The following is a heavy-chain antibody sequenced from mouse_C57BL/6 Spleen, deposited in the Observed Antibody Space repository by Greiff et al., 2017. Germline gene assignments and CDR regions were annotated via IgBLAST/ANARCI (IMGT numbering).Heavy chain of an antibody. CDR3: ARAGDGGWLLPEMDY. V-gene: IGHV1-4*01. J-gene: IGHJ4*01. Sequence: VQLQQSGAELARPGASVKMSCKASGYTFTSYTMHWVKQRPGQGLEWIGYINPSSGYTKYNQKFKDKATLTADKSSSTAYMQLSSLTSEDSAVYYWARAGDGGWLLPEMDYWGQGTSVTVSS. CDR2: INPSSGYT. CDR1: GYTFTSYT. D-gene: IGHD2-3*01.